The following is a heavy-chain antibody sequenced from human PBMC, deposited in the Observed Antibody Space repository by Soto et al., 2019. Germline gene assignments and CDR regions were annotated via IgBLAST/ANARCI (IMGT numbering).Heavy chain of an antibody. CDR2: IRNKARGGTT. Sequence: GGSRRLSCVGAGFTFGDYALSWFRQAPGKGLGWVAFIRNKARGGTTEYAAAVEGRFTISRDDSKNIAYLQMNSLTTEDTAVYYCTRWKASYSDLWGRGTLVTVSS. V-gene: IGHV3-49*03. D-gene: IGHD1-26*01. J-gene: IGHJ5*02. CDR1: GFTFGDYA. CDR3: TRWKASYSDL.